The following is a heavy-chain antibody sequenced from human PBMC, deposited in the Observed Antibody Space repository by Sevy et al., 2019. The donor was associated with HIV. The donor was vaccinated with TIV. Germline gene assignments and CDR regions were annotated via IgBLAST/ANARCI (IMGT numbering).Heavy chain of an antibody. Sequence: SGPTLVKPTQTLTLTCTFSGFSLSTSGVGVGWIRQPPGKALEWLALIYWNDDKRYSPSLKSRLTITKDTSKNQVDLKMTNMHPVDTATYSCAHSHSSSWSSVYFQHWGQGTLVTVSS. CDR3: AHSHSSSWSSVYFQH. CDR1: GFSLSTSGVG. CDR2: IYWNDDK. V-gene: IGHV2-5*01. J-gene: IGHJ1*01. D-gene: IGHD6-13*01.